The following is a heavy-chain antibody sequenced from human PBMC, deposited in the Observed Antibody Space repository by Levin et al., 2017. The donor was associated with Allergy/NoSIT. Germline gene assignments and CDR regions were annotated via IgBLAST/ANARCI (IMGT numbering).Heavy chain of an antibody. J-gene: IGHJ4*02. V-gene: IGHV1-18*01. D-gene: IGHD5-18*01. Sequence: GASVKVSCKTSGYTFSLYAISWVRQAPGQGTEWLGWISPYNGNTDYAQKFQGRVTMTTDTSTSTAYMELRSLRPDDTAVYYCARELHGYYYFDYWGQGTLVTVSS. CDR1: GYTFSLYA. CDR3: ARELHGYYYFDY. CDR2: ISPYNGNT.